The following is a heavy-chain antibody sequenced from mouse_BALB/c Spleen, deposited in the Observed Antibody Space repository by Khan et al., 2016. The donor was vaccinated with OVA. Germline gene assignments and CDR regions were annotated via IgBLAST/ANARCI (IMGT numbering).Heavy chain of an antibody. V-gene: IGHV3-2*02. Sequence: EVQLQESGPGLVKPSQSLSLTCTVTGYSIPSDYAWNWIRQFPGNKLEWMGYINYSGSTSYNPSLKSRISIPRDTSKNQFFLQLNSVTTEDTATYYCARGVRLTYWGQGTLVTVSA. D-gene: IGHD2-14*01. CDR3: ARGVRLTY. J-gene: IGHJ3*01. CDR1: GYSIPSDYA. CDR2: INYSGST.